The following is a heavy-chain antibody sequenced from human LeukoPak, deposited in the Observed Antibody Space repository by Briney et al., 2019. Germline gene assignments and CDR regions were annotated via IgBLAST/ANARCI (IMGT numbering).Heavy chain of an antibody. Sequence: ASVTVSCKASGYTFTGYYMHWVRQAPGQGLEWMGWINPNSGGTNYAQKFQGRVTITRDTSISTAYLELSRLRSDDTAVYYCAREAHYYDSSGYLDYWGQGTLVTVSS. CDR2: INPNSGGT. CDR3: AREAHYYDSSGYLDY. J-gene: IGHJ4*02. D-gene: IGHD3-22*01. V-gene: IGHV1-2*02. CDR1: GYTFTGYY.